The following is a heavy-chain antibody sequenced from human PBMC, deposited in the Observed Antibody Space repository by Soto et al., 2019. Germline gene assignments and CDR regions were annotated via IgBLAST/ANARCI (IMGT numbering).Heavy chain of an antibody. V-gene: IGHV3-23*01. J-gene: IGHJ4*02. CDR2: ISGRGDTT. D-gene: IGHD3-10*01. CDR3: AKDRVLLWFGELSPFDY. Sequence: GGSLRLSCAASGFSFSTYAMGWVRQAPGKGLEWVSAISGRGDTTYYAESVKGRFTISRDNSKNTLYLEMNSLRAEDTALYYCAKDRVLLWFGELSPFDYWGRGTLVTVSS. CDR1: GFSFSTYA.